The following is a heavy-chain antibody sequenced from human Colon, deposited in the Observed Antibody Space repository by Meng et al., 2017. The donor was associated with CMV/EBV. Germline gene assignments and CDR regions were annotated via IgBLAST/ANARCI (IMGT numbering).Heavy chain of an antibody. Sequence: GGSLRLSCAVSGFTSTTHGMHWVRQAPGKGLEWVAFIAYDGSKTLHADSVKGRFTISRDKSNNTLYLQMNSLIPDDTAVDYCANECASLKLVPDHYYAMDVWGQGTMVTVSS. V-gene: IGHV3-30*02. CDR3: ANECASLKLVPDHYYAMDV. D-gene: IGHD3-9*01. CDR1: GFTSTTHG. J-gene: IGHJ6*02. CDR2: IAYDGSKT.